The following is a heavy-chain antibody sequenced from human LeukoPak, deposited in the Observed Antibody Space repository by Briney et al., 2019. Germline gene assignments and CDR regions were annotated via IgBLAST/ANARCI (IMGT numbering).Heavy chain of an antibody. CDR2: IKHSGST. CDR1: GGSLSGYY. J-gene: IGHJ4*02. Sequence: SDTLSLTCAVYGGSLSGYYWSWIRQPPGKGLEWIGEIKHSGSTNYNPSRKSRVTISLDTSKNQFSLKLSSVTAADTAVYYCARGRWETRTIFGVVTLIFDYWGQGTLVTVSS. CDR3: ARGRWETRTIFGVVTLIFDY. D-gene: IGHD3-3*01. V-gene: IGHV4-34*01.